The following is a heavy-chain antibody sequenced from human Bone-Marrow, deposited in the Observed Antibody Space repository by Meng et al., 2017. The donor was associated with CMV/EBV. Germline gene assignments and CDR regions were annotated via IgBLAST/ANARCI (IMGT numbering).Heavy chain of an antibody. J-gene: IGHJ4*02. CDR3: ATLGAGTRDY. D-gene: IGHD1-7*01. Sequence: VSCKTSGYTFTKYYLHWVRQAPGQGLEWMGVIDPSGGGTSYAQKFQGRVTLTRDTSTTTIYMELRSLRFEDTAVYYCATLGAGTRDYWGQGTLVTVSS. CDR1: GYTFTKYY. V-gene: IGHV1-46*01. CDR2: IDPSGGGT.